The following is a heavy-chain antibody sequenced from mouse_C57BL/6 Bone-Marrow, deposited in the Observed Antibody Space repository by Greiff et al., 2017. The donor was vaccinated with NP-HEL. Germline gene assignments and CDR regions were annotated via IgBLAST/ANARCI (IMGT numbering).Heavy chain of an antibody. Sequence: QVQLQQSGAELARPGASVKMSCKASGYTFTSYTMHWVKQRPGQGLEWIGYINPSSGYTKYNQKFKDKATLTADKSSSTAYLQLSSLTSEDSAVYYCARWGIYYDYDWFAYWGQGTLGTVSA. D-gene: IGHD2-4*01. CDR3: ARWGIYYDYDWFAY. CDR2: INPSSGYT. CDR1: GYTFTSYT. J-gene: IGHJ3*01. V-gene: IGHV1-4*01.